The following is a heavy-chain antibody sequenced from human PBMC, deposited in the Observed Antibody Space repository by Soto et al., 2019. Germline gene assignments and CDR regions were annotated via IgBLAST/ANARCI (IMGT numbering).Heavy chain of an antibody. Sequence: EVQLVESGGGLVQPGGSLRLSFVASGFTFSSYWMHWVRQAPGKGLVWVSSISNVGSSIYADPVKGRFTISRDNAKNTLYLQMNSLRAEDTAVYYCARLPNKSPQNWGQGTLVIVSP. CDR2: ISNVGSS. CDR1: GFTFSSYW. V-gene: IGHV3-74*01. CDR3: ARLPNKSPQN. J-gene: IGHJ1*01.